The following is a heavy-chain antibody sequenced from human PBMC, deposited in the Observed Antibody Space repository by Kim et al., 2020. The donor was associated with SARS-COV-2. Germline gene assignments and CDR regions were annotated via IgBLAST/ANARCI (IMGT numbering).Heavy chain of an antibody. V-gene: IGHV4-31*02. D-gene: IGHD3-3*01. CDR3: ARGRITIFGVVTEFDY. J-gene: IGHJ4*02. Sequence: SLKSRVTISVDPSKDQFYLKLSSVTAADTAVYYCARGRITIFGVVTEFDYWGPGTLVTVSS.